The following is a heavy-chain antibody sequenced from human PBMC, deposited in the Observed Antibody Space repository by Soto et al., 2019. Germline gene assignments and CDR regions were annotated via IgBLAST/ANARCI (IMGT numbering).Heavy chain of an antibody. J-gene: IGHJ5*02. D-gene: IGHD3-10*01. V-gene: IGHV4-59*01. CDR3: ARSSYGSGSWWFDP. CDR1: GGSISGYY. Sequence: PSETLSLTCTVSGGSISGYYWSWIRQPPGKGLEWIGEIYYSGSTHYNPSLKSRVTISVDTSKNQFSLKLSSVTAADTAVYYCARSSYGSGSWWFDPWGQGTLVTVSS. CDR2: IYYSGST.